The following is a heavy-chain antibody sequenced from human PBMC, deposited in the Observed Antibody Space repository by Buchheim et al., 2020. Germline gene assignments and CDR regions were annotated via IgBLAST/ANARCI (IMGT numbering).Heavy chain of an antibody. CDR3: AKAPSYNYYYYYMDV. J-gene: IGHJ6*03. CDR1: GFTFSSYS. V-gene: IGHV3-23*04. CDR2: ISGSGGST. D-gene: IGHD5-18*01. Sequence: EVQLVESGGGLVQPGGSLRLSCAASGFTFSSYSMNWVRQAPGKGLEWVSAISGSGGSTYYADSVKGRFTMSRDNSKNTLYLQMNSLRADDTALYYCAKAPSYNYYYYYMDVWGKGTT.